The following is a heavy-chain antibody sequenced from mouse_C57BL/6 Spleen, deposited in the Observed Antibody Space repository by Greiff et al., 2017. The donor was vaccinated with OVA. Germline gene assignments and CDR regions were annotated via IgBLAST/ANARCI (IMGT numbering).Heavy chain of an antibody. Sequence: VKLVESGAELVRPGASVKLSCKASGYTFTDYYINWVKQRPGQGLEWIARIYPGSGNTYYNEKFKGKATLTAEKSSSTAYMQLSSLTSEDSAVYFCAREDTTVVGRTWFAYWGQGTLVTVSA. CDR1: GYTFTDYY. J-gene: IGHJ3*01. V-gene: IGHV1-76*01. CDR2: IYPGSGNT. CDR3: AREDTTVVGRTWFAY. D-gene: IGHD1-1*01.